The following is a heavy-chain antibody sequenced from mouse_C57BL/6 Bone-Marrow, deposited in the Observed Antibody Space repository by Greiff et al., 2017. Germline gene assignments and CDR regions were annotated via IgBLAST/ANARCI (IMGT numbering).Heavy chain of an antibody. CDR3: ARWGLYCYGNSYFDY. V-gene: IGHV1-19*01. J-gene: IGHJ2*01. CDR1: GYTFTDYY. CDR2: INPYNGGT. D-gene: IGHD1-1*01. Sequence: EVQLQESGPVLVKPGASVKMSCKASGYTFTDYYMNWVKQSHGKSLEWIGVINPYNGGTSYNQKFKGKATLTVDKSSSTAYMELNSLTSEDSAVYYCARWGLYCYGNSYFDYWGQGTTLTVSS.